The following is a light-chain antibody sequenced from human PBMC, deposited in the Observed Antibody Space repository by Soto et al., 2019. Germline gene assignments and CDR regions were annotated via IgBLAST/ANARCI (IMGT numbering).Light chain of an antibody. CDR1: QSVSSN. CDR3: QNYGSSSLT. J-gene: IGKJ4*01. CDR2: GTS. Sequence: EMGMTQSPATLSVSPGERATLSCRASQSVSSNLAWYQQKPGQAPRLLTYGTSSRASGIPDRFSGSGSGTDFTLTISRLEPEDFAVYYCQNYGSSSLTFGGGTKVDIK. V-gene: IGKV3-20*01.